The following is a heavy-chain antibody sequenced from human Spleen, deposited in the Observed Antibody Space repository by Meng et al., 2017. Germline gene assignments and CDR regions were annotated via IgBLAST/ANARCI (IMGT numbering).Heavy chain of an antibody. CDR2: INHSGNT. J-gene: IGHJ4*02. CDR1: GGSIRTSGYY. CDR3: ASQSVTAIPFDY. V-gene: IGHV4-39*07. D-gene: IGHD2-21*02. Sequence: QPQLQESGPGLVKPSEALSPTCSFSGGSIRTSGYYWGWIRQPPGKGLEWIGEINHSGNTNYNSSLKSRVTISLDTSKSQFSLKLSSVTAADTAVYYCASQSVTAIPFDYWGPGALVTVSS.